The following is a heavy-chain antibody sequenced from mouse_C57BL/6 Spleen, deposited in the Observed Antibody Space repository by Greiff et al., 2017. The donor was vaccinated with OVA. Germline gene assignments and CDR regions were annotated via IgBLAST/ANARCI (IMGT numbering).Heavy chain of an antibody. D-gene: IGHD2-13*01. CDR3: ARGGIYYDDLLDY. CDR2: ISSGSSTI. V-gene: IGHV5-17*01. Sequence: EVKVVESGGGLVKPGGSLKLSCAASGFTFSDYGMHWVRQAPEKGLEWVAYISSGSSTIYYADTVKGRFTISRDNAKNTLFLQMTSLRSEDTAMYYCARGGIYYDDLLDYWGQGTTLTVSS. CDR1: GFTFSDYG. J-gene: IGHJ2*01.